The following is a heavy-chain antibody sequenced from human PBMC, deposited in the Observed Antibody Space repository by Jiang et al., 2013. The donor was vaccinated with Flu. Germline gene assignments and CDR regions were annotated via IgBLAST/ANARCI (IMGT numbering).Heavy chain of an antibody. D-gene: IGHD2-15*01. CDR3: ARDPGGPLGYCSGGSCYWVFS. V-gene: IGHV4-39*07. J-gene: IGHJ4*02. Sequence: SLTCTVSGGSISSSSYYWSWIRQPPGKGLEWIGSIYYSGSTYYNPSLKSRVTISVDTSKNQFSLKLSSVTAADTAVYYCARDPGGPLGYCSGGSCYWVFSGGQGTLVTVSS. CDR2: IYYSGST. CDR1: GGSISSSSYY.